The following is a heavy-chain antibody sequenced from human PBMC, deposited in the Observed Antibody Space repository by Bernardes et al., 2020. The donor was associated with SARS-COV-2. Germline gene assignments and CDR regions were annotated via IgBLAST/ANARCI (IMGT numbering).Heavy chain of an antibody. V-gene: IGHV3-23*01. J-gene: IGHJ6*02. Sequence: GGSLRLSCEASGFTFRNHALNWVRQAPGKGLEWVSGIDDSGETIYYADSVRGRFTISRDNSKNTLHLQMNSLRADDTAEYYCAKGQTTVVFSGMDVWGQGTTVTVSS. CDR3: AKGQTTVVFSGMDV. CDR2: IDDSGETI. CDR1: GFTFRNHA. D-gene: IGHD3-22*01.